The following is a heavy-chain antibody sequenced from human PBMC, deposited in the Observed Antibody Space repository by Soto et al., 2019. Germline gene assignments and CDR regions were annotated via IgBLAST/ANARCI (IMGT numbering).Heavy chain of an antibody. CDR3: ARDCSGGSCYVGALDF. J-gene: IGHJ4*02. Sequence: ASVKVSCKASGYTFSSYYMNWVRQAPGQGLEWLGIINPSGGYTTYAQRFLGRVTMTSDTSTSTVHMELGSLTSEDTAIYYCARDCSGGSCYVGALDFWGQGTLVTVSS. CDR2: INPSGGYT. V-gene: IGHV1-46*01. CDR1: GYTFSSYY. D-gene: IGHD2-15*01.